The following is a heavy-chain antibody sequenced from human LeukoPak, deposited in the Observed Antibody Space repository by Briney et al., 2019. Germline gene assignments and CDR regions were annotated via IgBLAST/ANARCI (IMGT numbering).Heavy chain of an antibody. D-gene: IGHD1-14*01. J-gene: IGHJ4*02. V-gene: IGHV4-39*01. CDR2: IYYSGAT. CDR1: GGSISSTSYF. CDR3: ARHDRFDY. Sequence: PSETLSLTCTVSGGSISSTSYFWDWIRQPPGKGLEWIGSIYYSGATYNNPSLRSRVSISVDTSKNQFSLNLSSVTAADTAVYYCARHDRFDYWGQGTLVTVSS.